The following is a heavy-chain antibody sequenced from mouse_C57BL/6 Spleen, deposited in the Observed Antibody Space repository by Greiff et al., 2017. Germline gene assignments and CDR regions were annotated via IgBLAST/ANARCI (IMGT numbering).Heavy chain of an antibody. V-gene: IGHV1-61*01. Sequence: VQLQQPGAELVRPGSSVKLSCKASGYTFTSYWMDWVKQRPGQGLEWIGSIYPSDSETHYNQKFKDKATLTVDKSSSTAYMQLSSLTSEDSAGYYWARSGYDYDDYEAMDYWGQGTSVTVSS. J-gene: IGHJ4*01. CDR2: IYPSDSET. CDR1: GYTFTSYW. CDR3: ARSGYDYDDYEAMDY. D-gene: IGHD2-4*01.